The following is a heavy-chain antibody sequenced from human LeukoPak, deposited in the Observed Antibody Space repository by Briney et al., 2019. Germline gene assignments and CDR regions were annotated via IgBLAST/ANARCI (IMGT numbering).Heavy chain of an antibody. V-gene: IGHV3-30*02. Sequence: GGSLRLSCAASGFTFSSYGMHWVRQAPDKGLEWVAFIRYDGSNKYYADSVKGRFTISRDNSKNTLYLQMNSLRAEDTAVYYCAKDLPYYGSGDDAFDIWGQGTMVTVSS. CDR1: GFTFSSYG. CDR2: IRYDGSNK. CDR3: AKDLPYYGSGDDAFDI. D-gene: IGHD3-10*01. J-gene: IGHJ3*02.